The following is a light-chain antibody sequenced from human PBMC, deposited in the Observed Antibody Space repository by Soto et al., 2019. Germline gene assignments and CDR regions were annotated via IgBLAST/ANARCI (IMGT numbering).Light chain of an antibody. J-gene: IGKJ2*01. Sequence: EIVLTQSPGTLSLSPGERATLSCRASQSVSNTYLAWYQHKPGQAHRLLIYGASDRATGIPDRFSGSGSVTDFTLTISSLEPEDFALYYCQQYGTSPVTFGQGTKLEIK. CDR2: GAS. V-gene: IGKV3-20*01. CDR3: QQYGTSPVT. CDR1: QSVSNTY.